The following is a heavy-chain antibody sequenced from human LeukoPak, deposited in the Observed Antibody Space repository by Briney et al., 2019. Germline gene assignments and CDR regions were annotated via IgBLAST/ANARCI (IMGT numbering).Heavy chain of an antibody. CDR1: GDSFSWHY. J-gene: IGHJ6*03. CDR2: INQRGTT. V-gene: IGHV4-34*01. Sequence: SGTLSLTCAVYGDSFSWHYWSWIRQPPGKGMEWIGEINQRGTTTYNPSLKSRLTISMDTSRNQYFLNLDSVTAADTAIYYCARPGIRDYFYYMDVWGEGTPVTVS. CDR3: ARPGIRDYFYYMDV. D-gene: IGHD3-3*02.